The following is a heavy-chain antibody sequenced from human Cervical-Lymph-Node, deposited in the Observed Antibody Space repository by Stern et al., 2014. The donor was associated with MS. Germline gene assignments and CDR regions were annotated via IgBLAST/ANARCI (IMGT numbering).Heavy chain of an antibody. V-gene: IGHV2-5*01. CDR3: TLDLAY. J-gene: IGHJ4*02. Sequence: QITLKESGPTLVKPTQTLTLTCTFSGFSLSTRGVGVGWIRQPPGKALEWLALIYWNDEKRYSPSLKSRLTIAKDTSKNQVVLTMTNMDPLDTATYYCTLDLAYWGQGALVTVSS. CDR2: IYWNDEK. CDR1: GFSLSTRGVG.